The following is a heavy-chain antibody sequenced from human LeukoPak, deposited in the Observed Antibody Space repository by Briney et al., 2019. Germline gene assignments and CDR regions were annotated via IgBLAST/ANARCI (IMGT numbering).Heavy chain of an antibody. D-gene: IGHD3-10*01. CDR3: ARGSGNSFDY. CDR1: GFTFSSYS. Sequence: PGGSLRLSCAASGFTFSSYSMSLVRQAPGKGLEWVSYISSSSSAMYYADSMKGRFTISRDNAKNSLYLQMNNLRDEDTAVYYCARGSGNSFDYWGQGALVTVSS. J-gene: IGHJ4*02. CDR2: ISSSSSAM. V-gene: IGHV3-48*02.